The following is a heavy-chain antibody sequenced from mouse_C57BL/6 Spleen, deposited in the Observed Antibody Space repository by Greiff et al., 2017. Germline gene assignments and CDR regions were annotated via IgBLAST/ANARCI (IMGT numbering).Heavy chain of an antibody. D-gene: IGHD2-3*01. CDR3: ARCDGYHYAMDY. CDR2: INYDGSST. V-gene: IGHV5-16*01. J-gene: IGHJ4*01. Sequence: EVMLVESEGGLVQPGSSMKLSCTASGFTFSDYYMAWVRQVPEKGLEWVANINYDGSSTYYLDSLKSRFIISRDNANNILYLQMSSLKSEDTATYYCARCDGYHYAMDYWGQGTSVTVSS. CDR1: GFTFSDYY.